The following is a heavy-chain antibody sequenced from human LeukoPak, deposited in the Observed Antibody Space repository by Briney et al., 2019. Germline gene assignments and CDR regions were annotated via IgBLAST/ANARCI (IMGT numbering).Heavy chain of an antibody. J-gene: IGHJ6*02. CDR2: IDHSGST. Sequence: PSETLSLTCDVYGGSFSGFYWNWIRQPPGKGLEWIGEIDHSGSTNYNPSLKSRVTISVDTSKNQFSLKLSSVTAADTAVYYCARVGRLYYGSGSYPSSGMDVWGQGTTVTVSS. CDR1: GGSFSGFY. CDR3: ARVGRLYYGSGSYPSSGMDV. D-gene: IGHD3-10*01. V-gene: IGHV4-34*01.